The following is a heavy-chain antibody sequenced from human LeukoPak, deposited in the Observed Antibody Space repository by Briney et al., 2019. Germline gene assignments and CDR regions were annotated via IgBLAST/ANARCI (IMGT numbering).Heavy chain of an antibody. D-gene: IGHD4-17*01. CDR2: INAGNGNT. CDR1: GYTFTSYA. CDR3: ARDTGDYVSQFDP. Sequence: GASVKVSCKASGYTFTSYAMHWVRQAPGQRLEWMGWINAGNGNTKYSQKFQGRVTTTRDTSASTAYMELSSLRSEDTAVYYCARDTGDYVSQFDPWGQGTPVTVSS. J-gene: IGHJ5*02. V-gene: IGHV1-3*01.